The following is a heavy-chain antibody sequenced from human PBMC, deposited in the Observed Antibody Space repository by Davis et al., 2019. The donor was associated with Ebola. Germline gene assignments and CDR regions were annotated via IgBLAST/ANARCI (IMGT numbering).Heavy chain of an antibody. Sequence: GGSLRLSCEASGFSVSDNYMNWVRQAPGKGLEWVSSISSSSTYIYHADSVKGRFTVSRDNAKNSLYLQMNSLRAEDTAVYYCAREAGSSWYVLGYYYYYGMDVWGQGTTVTVSS. V-gene: IGHV3-21*01. CDR1: GFSVSDNY. D-gene: IGHD6-13*01. CDR2: ISSSSTYI. J-gene: IGHJ6*02. CDR3: AREAGSSWYVLGYYYYYGMDV.